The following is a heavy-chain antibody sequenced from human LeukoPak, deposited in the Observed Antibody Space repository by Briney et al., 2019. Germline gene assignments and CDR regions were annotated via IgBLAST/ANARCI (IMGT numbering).Heavy chain of an antibody. CDR1: GGSISSSSYY. Sequence: PSGTLCFTGTVPGGSISSSSYYWGWIRQPPGKGLGWIWSLYYSVSTYYTPALKSRVTISVDTSKNQSSLKLSSVTAADTAVYYCARVSTRQRYNWNGRPHAFDIWGQGTMVTVSS. D-gene: IGHD1-1*01. J-gene: IGHJ3*02. V-gene: IGHV4-39*07. CDR2: LYYSVST. CDR3: ARVSTRQRYNWNGRPHAFDI.